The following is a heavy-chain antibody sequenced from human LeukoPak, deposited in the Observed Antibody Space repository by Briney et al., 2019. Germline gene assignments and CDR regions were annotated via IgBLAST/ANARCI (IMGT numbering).Heavy chain of an antibody. CDR1: GGTFSSYA. CDR2: IIPIFGTA. J-gene: IGHJ4*02. CDR3: AIDRLEPHYFDY. Sequence: GVSVKVSCKASGGTFSSYAISWVRQAPGQGLEWMGGIIPIFGTANYAQKFQGRVTITTDESTSTAYMELSSLRSEDTAVYYCAIDRLEPHYFDYWGQGTLVTVSS. D-gene: IGHD1-1*01. V-gene: IGHV1-69*05.